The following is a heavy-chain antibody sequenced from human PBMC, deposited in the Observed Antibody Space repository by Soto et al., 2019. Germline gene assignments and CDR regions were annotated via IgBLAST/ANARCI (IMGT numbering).Heavy chain of an antibody. J-gene: IGHJ3*02. CDR3: AREGCRGVSCLPRSFEI. Sequence: SETLSLTCAVYGGSFSGYYWSWIRQPPGKGLEWIGEINHSGSTNYNPSLKSRVTISVDTSKNQFSLKLSSVTAADTAVYYCAREGCRGVSCLPRSFEIGGQGKMVT. V-gene: IGHV4-34*01. CDR2: INHSGST. CDR1: GGSFSGYY. D-gene: IGHD2-15*01.